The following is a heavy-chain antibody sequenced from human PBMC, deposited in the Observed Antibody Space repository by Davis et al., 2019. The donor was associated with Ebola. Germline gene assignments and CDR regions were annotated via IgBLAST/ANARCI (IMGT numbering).Heavy chain of an antibody. J-gene: IGHJ4*02. CDR1: GFNFSLYG. D-gene: IGHD3-10*01. CDR3: ANLGSGSHYEDFDY. V-gene: IGHV3-30*18. Sequence: PGESLKISCAASGFNFSLYGMHWVRQAPGKGLEWVAVVSYDGSNKYYADSVRGRFTISRDNSKNTLYLQINTLRPEDTAVYYCANLGSGSHYEDFDYWGQGTLVTVSS. CDR2: VSYDGSNK.